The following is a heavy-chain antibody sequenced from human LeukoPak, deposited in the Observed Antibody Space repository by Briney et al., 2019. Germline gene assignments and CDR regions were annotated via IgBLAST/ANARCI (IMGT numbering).Heavy chain of an antibody. Sequence: GGSLRLSCAASGFSFSSFGMHWVRQAPGEGLEWVAYIGYSGTNTHYADSVKGRFTISRDNSKNTVHLQMNSLRAADTALYSCARDLTGKYYIAYWGQGTLVTISS. CDR3: ARDLTGKYYIAY. CDR2: IGYSGTNT. V-gene: IGHV3-30*02. D-gene: IGHD2-8*02. J-gene: IGHJ4*02. CDR1: GFSFSSFG.